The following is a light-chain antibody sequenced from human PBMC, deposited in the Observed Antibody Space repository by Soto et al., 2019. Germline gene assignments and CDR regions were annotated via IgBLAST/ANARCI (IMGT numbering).Light chain of an antibody. V-gene: IGKV1-39*01. CDR2: AAS. Sequence: DIQMTQSPSSLSASVGDRVTITCRASQSIYSSLNLYHQKPGKAPKLLIYAASNLQSGVPSRFSGSGSGTAFTLSISSLQPEDFATYYCQQSYSAPYTFGQGTKLEI. J-gene: IGKJ2*01. CDR1: QSIYSS. CDR3: QQSYSAPYT.